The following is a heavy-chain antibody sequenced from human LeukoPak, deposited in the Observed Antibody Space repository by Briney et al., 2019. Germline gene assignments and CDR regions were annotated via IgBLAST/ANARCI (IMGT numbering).Heavy chain of an antibody. CDR3: ARLRADRYGDPRIVAFDI. CDR1: GYSFTSYW. CDR2: IYPGDSDT. V-gene: IGHV5-51*01. J-gene: IGHJ3*02. Sequence: GESLKISCKGSGYSFTSYWIGWVRQMPGKGLEWMGIIYPGDSDTRYSPSFQGQVTISADKSISTAYLQWSSLKASDTAMYYCARLRADRYGDPRIVAFDIWGQGAMVTVSS. D-gene: IGHD4-17*01.